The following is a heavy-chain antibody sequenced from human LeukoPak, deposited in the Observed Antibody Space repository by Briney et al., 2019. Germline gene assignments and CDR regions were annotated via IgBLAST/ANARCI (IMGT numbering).Heavy chain of an antibody. Sequence: PGGSLRLSCAASGFTFSSYAMSWVRQAPGKGLEWVSAISGSGGSTYYADSVKGRFTISRDNSKNTLYLQMNSLRAEDTAVYYCAKTPFGPHEGLNAFDIWGQGTMVTVSS. CDR3: AKTPFGPHEGLNAFDI. CDR2: ISGSGGST. V-gene: IGHV3-23*01. D-gene: IGHD3-10*01. J-gene: IGHJ3*02. CDR1: GFTFSSYA.